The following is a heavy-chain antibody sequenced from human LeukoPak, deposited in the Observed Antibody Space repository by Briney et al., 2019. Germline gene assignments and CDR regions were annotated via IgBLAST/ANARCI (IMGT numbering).Heavy chain of an antibody. D-gene: IGHD2-15*01. V-gene: IGHV4-34*01. CDR1: GGSFSGYY. CDR3: ARVIMGQGYCSGGSCYSGYNWFDP. J-gene: IGHJ5*02. Sequence: SETLSLTCAVYGGSFSGYYWTWIRQPPGKGLEWIGEINHRRSTNYNPSLKSRVTISVDKSKNQFSLKLSSVTAADTAVYYCARVIMGQGYCSGGSCYSGYNWFDPWGQGTLVTVSS. CDR2: INHRRST.